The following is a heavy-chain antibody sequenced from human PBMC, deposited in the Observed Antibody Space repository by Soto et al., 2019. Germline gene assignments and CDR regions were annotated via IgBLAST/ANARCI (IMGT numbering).Heavy chain of an antibody. V-gene: IGHV5-51*01. CDR1: GYRFTGYW. J-gene: IGHJ4*02. CDR3: ARLLYGDGYPDSVLDY. D-gene: IGHD5-12*01. CDR2: IYPGDSDT. Sequence: AGESLKISCKGSGYRFTGYWICWVRQMPWKGLEWMAIIYPGDSDTRYSPSFQGQVTISADKSISTAYLQWSSLKASDTAMYYCARLLYGDGYPDSVLDYWGQGTLVTVSS.